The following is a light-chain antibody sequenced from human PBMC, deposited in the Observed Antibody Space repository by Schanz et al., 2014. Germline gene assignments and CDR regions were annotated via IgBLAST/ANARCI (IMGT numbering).Light chain of an antibody. Sequence: EIVMTQSPATLSVSPGERATLSCRASQSVSSNLAWYQQKPGQAPGLLIYGASTRATGIPARFSGSGSGTEFTLTISRLEPEDFAVYYCQQYGSSPPRYTFGQGTKLEIK. V-gene: IGKV3-15*01. CDR3: QQYGSSPPRYT. CDR1: QSVSSN. CDR2: GAS. J-gene: IGKJ2*01.